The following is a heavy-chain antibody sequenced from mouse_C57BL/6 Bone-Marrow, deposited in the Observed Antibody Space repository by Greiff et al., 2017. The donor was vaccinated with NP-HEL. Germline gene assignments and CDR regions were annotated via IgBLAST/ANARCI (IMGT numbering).Heavy chain of an antibody. CDR1: GYTFTSYW. D-gene: IGHD2-3*01. V-gene: IGHV1-69*01. J-gene: IGHJ4*01. CDR3: AREEFDGYLGGYAMDY. Sequence: QVQLQQPGAELVMPGASVKLSCKASGYTFTSYWMHWVKQRPGQGLEWIGEIDPSDSYTNYNQKFKGKSTLTVDKSSSTAYMQLSSLTSEDSAVYYCAREEFDGYLGGYAMDYWGQGTSVTVSS. CDR2: IDPSDSYT.